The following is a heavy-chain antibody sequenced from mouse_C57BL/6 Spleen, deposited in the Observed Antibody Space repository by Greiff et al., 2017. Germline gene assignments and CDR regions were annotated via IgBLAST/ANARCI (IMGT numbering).Heavy chain of an antibody. J-gene: IGHJ2*01. CDR3: ARCPSKEYYFDY. CDR2: IYPGSGNT. V-gene: IGHV1-76*01. CDR1: GYTFTDYY. Sequence: VQLQQSGAELVRPGASVKLSCKASGYTFTDYYINWVKQRPGQGLEWIARIYPGSGNTYYNEKFKGKATLTAEKSSSTAYMQLSSLTSEDSAVYFCARCPSKEYYFDYWGQGTTLTVSS.